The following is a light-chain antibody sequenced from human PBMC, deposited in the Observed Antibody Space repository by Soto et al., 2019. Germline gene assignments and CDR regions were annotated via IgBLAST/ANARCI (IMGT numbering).Light chain of an antibody. CDR2: AAS. V-gene: IGKV1-12*01. J-gene: IGKJ4*01. CDR3: KQSKSFPLT. CDR1: QGIDRW. Sequence: DIQMTQAPSSLSSSVGDRGTITGRASQGIDRWLAWYQQKPGEAPKVLIYAASSLRSGVPSRFSGSGYGTDFSLTISSLQPEDLATYYCKQSKSFPLTFGGGTKVDI.